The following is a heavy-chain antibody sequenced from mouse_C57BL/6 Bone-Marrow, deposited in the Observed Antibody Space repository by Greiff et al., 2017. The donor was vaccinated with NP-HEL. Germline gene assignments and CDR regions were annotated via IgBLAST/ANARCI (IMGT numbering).Heavy chain of an antibody. Sequence: QVQLQQPGAELVKPGASVKMSCKASGYTFTSYWITWVKQRPGQGLEWIGDIYPGSGSTNYNEKFKSKATLTVDTSSSTAYMQLSSLTSEDSAVYYCARRHYGSSYGCFDVWGTGTTVTVSS. CDR1: GYTFTSYW. CDR2: IYPGSGST. J-gene: IGHJ1*03. V-gene: IGHV1-55*01. CDR3: ARRHYGSSYGCFDV. D-gene: IGHD1-1*01.